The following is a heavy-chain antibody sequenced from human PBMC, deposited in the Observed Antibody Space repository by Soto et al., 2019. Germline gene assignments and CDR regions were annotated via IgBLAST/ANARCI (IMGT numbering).Heavy chain of an antibody. CDR2: INSDGSST. CDR1: GFTFSSYW. Sequence: EVQLVESGGGLVQPGGSLRLSCAASGFTFSSYWMHWVRQAPGKGLVWVSRINSDGSSTSYADSVKGRFTISRDNAKNTLYLQMNSLRAEDTAVYYCARAKVATTVYYYYGMDVWGQGTTVTVSS. CDR3: ARAKVATTVYYYYGMDV. V-gene: IGHV3-74*01. J-gene: IGHJ6*02. D-gene: IGHD5-12*01.